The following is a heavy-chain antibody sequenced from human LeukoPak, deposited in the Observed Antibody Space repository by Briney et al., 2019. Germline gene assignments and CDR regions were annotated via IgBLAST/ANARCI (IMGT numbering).Heavy chain of an antibody. CDR2: MSYDGNNK. J-gene: IGHJ4*02. D-gene: IGHD2-15*01. CDR3: ARDRKIVVVIATLDY. V-gene: IGHV3-30-3*01. CDR1: GFTFNMYT. Sequence: PGRSLRLSCAASGFTFNMYTMHWVRQAPGKGLEWVALMSYDGNNKYYADSVKGRFTISRDNSKNTLYLQMNSLRAEDTAVYYCARDRKIVVVIATLDYWGQGALVTVSS.